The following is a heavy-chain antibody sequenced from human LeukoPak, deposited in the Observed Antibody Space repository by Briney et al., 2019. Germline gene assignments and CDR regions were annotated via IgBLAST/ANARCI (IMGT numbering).Heavy chain of an antibody. CDR2: ISTSSSSI. CDR3: ARAEGDMVARPGAPGQRWYFDV. Sequence: GGSLSLTCVASGFTFSSYEMNWIRQAPGKGLEWVAYISTSSSSIYYADAVKGRFTITRDTKDSLYLQMNSLSAEDTAVYYCARAEGDMVARPGAPGQRWYFDVWGRGALVTVSS. CDR1: GFTFSSYE. J-gene: IGHJ2*01. V-gene: IGHV3-48*03. D-gene: IGHD3-16*01.